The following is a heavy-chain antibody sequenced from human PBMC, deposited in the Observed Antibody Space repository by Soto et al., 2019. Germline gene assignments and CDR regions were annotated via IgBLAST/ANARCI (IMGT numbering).Heavy chain of an antibody. Sequence: DVQLVESGGDLVQPGRSLRLSCAASGFNFADFVMHWVRQAPGKGLEYVSGIWTDSSRRAYAGSVKGRFIISRDNAKNALYLQMNSLRTDDTAFYCVKDLPNGSVDHWGQGTLVTVSS. V-gene: IGHV3-9*01. D-gene: IGHD2-8*01. CDR1: GFNFADFV. J-gene: IGHJ4*02. CDR2: IWTDSSRR. CDR3: VKDLPNGSVDH.